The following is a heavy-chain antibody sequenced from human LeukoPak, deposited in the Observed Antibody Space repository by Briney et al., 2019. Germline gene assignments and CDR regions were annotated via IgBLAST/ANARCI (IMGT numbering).Heavy chain of an antibody. CDR3: ARGSRGGYNWFDP. CDR1: GGSVSSGSSY. Sequence: SETLSLTCTVSGGSVSSGSSYWSWIRQPPGKGLEWIGYIYYSGSTNYNPSLKSRVTISVDTSKNQFSLKLSSVTTADTALYYCARGSRGGYNWFDPWGQGTLVIVSS. CDR2: IYYSGST. J-gene: IGHJ5*02. V-gene: IGHV4-61*01. D-gene: IGHD3-16*01.